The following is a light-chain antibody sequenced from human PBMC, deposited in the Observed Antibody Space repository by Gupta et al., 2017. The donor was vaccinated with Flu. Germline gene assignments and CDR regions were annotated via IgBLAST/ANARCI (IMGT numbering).Light chain of an antibody. J-gene: IGLJ1*01. CDR1: SSKVGGYNY. CDR2: EIS. V-gene: IGLV2-8*01. CDR3: SSSVGTNTV. Sequence: QSPPTQPPSASGHPGTSGNTSCTGTSSKVGGYNYVSWYQQHPGKAPNLMNYEISTRHVGVPDRFSASEAGTTASLTGSRLQAEDEDDYYCSSSVGTNTVFGTGTKVTVL.